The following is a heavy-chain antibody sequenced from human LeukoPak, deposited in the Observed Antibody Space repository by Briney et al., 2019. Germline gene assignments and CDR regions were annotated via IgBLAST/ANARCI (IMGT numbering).Heavy chain of an antibody. J-gene: IGHJ2*01. V-gene: IGHV3-23*01. CDR1: GFTFSTYG. CDR2: ITGSSTWT. Sequence: GGSLRLSCEASGFTFSTYGMTWVRQAPGKGLEWVSGITGSSTWTYYADSVKGRFTISRDNSDNTLHLQMNSLRAEDTAIYYCARELVSLGTGYFDLWGRGTLVTVSS. D-gene: IGHD7-27*01. CDR3: ARELVSLGTGYFDL.